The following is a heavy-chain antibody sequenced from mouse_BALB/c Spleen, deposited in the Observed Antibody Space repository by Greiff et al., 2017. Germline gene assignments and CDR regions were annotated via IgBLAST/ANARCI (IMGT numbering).Heavy chain of an antibody. CDR3: TRNARATWFAY. J-gene: IGHJ3*01. V-gene: IGHV1S22*01. CDR1: GYTFTSYW. D-gene: IGHD3-1*01. CDR2: IYPGSGST. Sequence: LQQPGSELVRPGASVKLSCKASGYTFTSYWMHWVKQRPGQGLEWIGNIYPGSGSTNYDEKFKSKATLTVDTSSSTAYMQLSSLTSEDSAVYYCTRNARATWFAYWGQGTLVTVSA.